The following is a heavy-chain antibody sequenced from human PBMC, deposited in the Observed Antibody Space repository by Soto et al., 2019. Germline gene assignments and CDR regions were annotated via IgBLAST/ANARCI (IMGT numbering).Heavy chain of an antibody. CDR3: ARSTDIVVVVAAPFGGYYMDV. Sequence: ASVKVSCKASGFTFTSSAMQWVRQARGQRLEWIGWIVVGSGNTNYAQKFQERVTITRDMSTSTAYMELSSLRSEDTAVYYCARSTDIVVVVAAPFGGYYMDVWGKGTTVTVSS. CDR2: IVVGSGNT. CDR1: GFTFTSSA. D-gene: IGHD2-15*01. V-gene: IGHV1-58*02. J-gene: IGHJ6*03.